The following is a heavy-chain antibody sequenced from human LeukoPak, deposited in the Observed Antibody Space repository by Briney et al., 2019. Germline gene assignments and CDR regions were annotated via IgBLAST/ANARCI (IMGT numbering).Heavy chain of an antibody. CDR1: GGSISSYY. D-gene: IGHD6-6*01. J-gene: IGHJ4*02. CDR3: ASVSARPDYYFDS. Sequence: PSETLSLTCTVSGGSISSYYWSWIRQAPGKGLEWIGYIYYSGTTSYNPSLKSRVTILVDTSKNQFSLKLSSVTAVDTAVYYCASVSARPDYYFDSWGQGTLVTVSS. V-gene: IGHV4-59*12. CDR2: IYYSGTT.